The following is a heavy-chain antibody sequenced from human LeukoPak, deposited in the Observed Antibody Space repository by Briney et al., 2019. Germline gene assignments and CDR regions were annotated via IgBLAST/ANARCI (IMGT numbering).Heavy chain of an antibody. D-gene: IGHD3-16*01. Sequence: GGSLRLSCAASGFTVSSNDMSWVRQAPGKGLEWVSVIYSGGSTYYADSVKGRFTISRDNSKNTLYLQMNSLRAEDTAVYYCARDPQGGYDYVWGSHKVNYFDYWGQGTLVTVSS. CDR2: IYSGGST. J-gene: IGHJ4*02. V-gene: IGHV3-66*01. CDR1: GFTVSSND. CDR3: ARDPQGGYDYVWGSHKVNYFDY.